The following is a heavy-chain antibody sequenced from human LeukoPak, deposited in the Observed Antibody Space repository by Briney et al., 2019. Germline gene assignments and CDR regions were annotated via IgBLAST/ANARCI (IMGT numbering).Heavy chain of an antibody. Sequence: ASVKVSCTASGYTFTGYYMHWVRQAPGQGLEWMGWINPNSGGTNYAQKFQGRVTMTRDTSISTAYMELSRLRSDDTAVYYCARDFAYYDSSGSFDYWGQGTLVTVSS. J-gene: IGHJ4*02. V-gene: IGHV1-2*02. CDR1: GYTFTGYY. D-gene: IGHD3-22*01. CDR3: ARDFAYYDSSGSFDY. CDR2: INPNSGGT.